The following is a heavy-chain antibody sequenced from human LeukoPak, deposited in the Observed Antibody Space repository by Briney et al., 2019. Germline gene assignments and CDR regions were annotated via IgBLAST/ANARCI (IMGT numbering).Heavy chain of an antibody. J-gene: IGHJ6*02. CDR1: GGSFSGYY. D-gene: IGHD2-2*02. Sequence: PSETLSLTCAVYGGSFSGYYWSWIRQPPGKGLEWIGEINHSGSTNYNPSLKSRVTISVDTSKNQFSLKLSSVTAVDTAVYYCATLLRYCSSTSCYNNGMDVWGQGTTVTVSS. CDR2: INHSGST. V-gene: IGHV4-34*01. CDR3: ATLLRYCSSTSCYNNGMDV.